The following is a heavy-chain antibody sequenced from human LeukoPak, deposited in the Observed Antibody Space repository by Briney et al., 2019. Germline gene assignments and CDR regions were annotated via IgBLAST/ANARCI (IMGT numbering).Heavy chain of an antibody. CDR2: IYTSGST. Sequence: PSETLSLTCTVSGGSISSYYWSWIRQPAGKGLEWIGRIYTSGSTNYNPPLESRVTMSVDTSKNQFSLKLSSVTAADTAVYYCARGEYSTALDYWGQGTLVAVSS. V-gene: IGHV4-4*07. J-gene: IGHJ4*02. CDR3: ARGEYSTALDY. D-gene: IGHD4-11*01. CDR1: GGSISSYY.